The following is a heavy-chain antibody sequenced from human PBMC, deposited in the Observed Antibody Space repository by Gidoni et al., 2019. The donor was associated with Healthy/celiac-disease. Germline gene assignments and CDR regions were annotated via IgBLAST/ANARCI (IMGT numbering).Heavy chain of an antibody. V-gene: IGHV4-34*01. CDR2: INHSGST. CDR3: ARGRRGVRGVIANWFDP. D-gene: IGHD3-10*01. Sequence: QVQLQQWGAGLLKPSETLSLTCAVYGGSFSGYYWCWIRQPPGKGLEWIGEINHSGSTNYNPSLKSRVTISVDTSKNQFSLKLSSVTAADTAVYYCARGRRGVRGVIANWFDPWGQGTLVTVSS. J-gene: IGHJ5*02. CDR1: GGSFSGYY.